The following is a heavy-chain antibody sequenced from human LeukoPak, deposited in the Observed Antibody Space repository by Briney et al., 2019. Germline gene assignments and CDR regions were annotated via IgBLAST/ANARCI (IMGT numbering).Heavy chain of an antibody. CDR2: ISAYNGNT. CDR3: ARRPTLAVAGHATIDY. J-gene: IGHJ4*02. Sequence: ASVKVSCKASGYTFTSYGISWVRQAPGQGLEWMGGISAYNGNTNYAQKLQGRVTMTTDTSTSTAYMELRSLRSDDTAVYYCARRPTLAVAGHATIDYWGQGTLVTVSS. CDR1: GYTFTSYG. V-gene: IGHV1-18*04. D-gene: IGHD6-19*01.